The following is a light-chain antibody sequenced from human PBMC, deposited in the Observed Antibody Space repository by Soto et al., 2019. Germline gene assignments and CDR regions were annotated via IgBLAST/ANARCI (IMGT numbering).Light chain of an antibody. CDR2: GTS. V-gene: IGKV3-15*01. Sequence: EIVMTQSPATLSVSPGERATLSCRASQSVYSNLAWYQQKPGQAPRLLIYGTSTRATGIPARFSGSGSGTEFSLTISSLQSEGFAVYYVQQYKNWPLTFGGGTKVEIK. J-gene: IGKJ4*01. CDR1: QSVYSN. CDR3: QQYKNWPLT.